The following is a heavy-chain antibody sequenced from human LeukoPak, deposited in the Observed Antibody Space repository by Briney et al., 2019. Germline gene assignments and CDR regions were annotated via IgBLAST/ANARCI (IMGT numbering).Heavy chain of an antibody. J-gene: IGHJ3*02. CDR3: ARGRYYDSGGYYLNDAFDI. D-gene: IGHD3-22*01. V-gene: IGHV4-59*01. CDR2: SYYSGST. CDR1: GGSISTYY. Sequence: KPSETLSLTCTVSGGSISTYYWSWIRQPPGKGLEWMGYSYYSGSTNYNPSLKSRGTISVDTSKNQFSLKLSSVAPADTAVYYCARGRYYDSGGYYLNDAFDIWGQGTMVTVSS.